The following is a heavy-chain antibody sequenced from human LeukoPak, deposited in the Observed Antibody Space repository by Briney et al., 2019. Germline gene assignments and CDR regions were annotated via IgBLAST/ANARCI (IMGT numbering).Heavy chain of an antibody. J-gene: IGHJ6*03. CDR3: AKERSSSWYVYYYYYYMDV. CDR1: GFTFSSYG. Sequence: GGSLRLSCAASGFTFSSYGMHWVRQAPGKGLEWVAVISYDGSNKYYADSVKGRFTISRDNSKNTLYLQMNSLRAEDTAVYYCAKERSSSWYVYYYYYYMDVWGKGTTVTVSS. V-gene: IGHV3-30*18. CDR2: ISYDGSNK. D-gene: IGHD6-13*01.